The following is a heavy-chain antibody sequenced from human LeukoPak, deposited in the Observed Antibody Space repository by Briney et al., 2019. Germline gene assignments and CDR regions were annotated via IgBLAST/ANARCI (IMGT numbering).Heavy chain of an antibody. CDR3: AREIRGYYAAY. CDR2: ISYDGSFQ. D-gene: IGHD3-3*01. J-gene: IGHJ4*02. V-gene: IGHV3-30*04. CDR1: GFHFVNYA. Sequence: GSLSLSFAASGFHFVNYAMHWVRPAPGKGLDWVALISYDGSFQSYADSVKGRFTISRDSSTNTVSLQMNSLRDEDTAMYYCAREIRGYYAAYWGQGILVTVSS.